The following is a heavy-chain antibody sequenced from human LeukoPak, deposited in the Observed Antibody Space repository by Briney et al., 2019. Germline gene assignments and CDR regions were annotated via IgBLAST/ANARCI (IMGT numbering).Heavy chain of an antibody. V-gene: IGHV4-39*01. D-gene: IGHD1-26*01. CDR1: GGSISSSSYY. J-gene: IGHJ4*02. CDR3: ARMGSIVGATTSPHFDY. Sequence: SETLSLTCTVSGGSISSSSYYWGWIRQPPGKGLEWIGSIYYSGSTYYNPSLKSRVTISVDTSKNQFSLKLSSVTAADTAVYYCARMGSIVGATTSPHFDYWGQGTLVTVSS. CDR2: IYYSGST.